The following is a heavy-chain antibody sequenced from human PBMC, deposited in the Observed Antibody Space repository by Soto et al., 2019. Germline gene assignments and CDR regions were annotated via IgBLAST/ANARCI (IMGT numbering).Heavy chain of an antibody. CDR2: ISGSGGTT. CDR1: GFTFSNYA. Sequence: GGSLRLSCAASGFTFSNYAVSWVRQAPGKGLEWVSAISGSGGTTYYADSVKGRFTISRDNSKDTLHLQMNSLRAEDTAIYYCAKTPRQWLVYFDYWGQGA. J-gene: IGHJ4*02. V-gene: IGHV3-23*01. D-gene: IGHD6-19*01. CDR3: AKTPRQWLVYFDY.